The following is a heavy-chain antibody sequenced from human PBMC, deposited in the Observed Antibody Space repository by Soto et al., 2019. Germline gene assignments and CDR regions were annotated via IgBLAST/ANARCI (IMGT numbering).Heavy chain of an antibody. CDR3: ARDQNYALHGAFGI. CDR2: IWYDGSNK. J-gene: IGHJ3*02. V-gene: IGHV3-33*01. CDR1: GFTFSSYG. Sequence: QVQLVESGGGVVQPGRSLRLSCAASGFTFSSYGMHWVRQAPGKGLEWVAVIWYDGSNKYYADSVKGRFTISRDNSKNTLYLQMNSLRAEDTAVYYCARDQNYALHGAFGIWGQGTMVTVSS. D-gene: IGHD1-7*01.